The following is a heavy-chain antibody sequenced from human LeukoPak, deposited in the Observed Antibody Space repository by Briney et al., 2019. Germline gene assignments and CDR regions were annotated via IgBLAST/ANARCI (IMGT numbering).Heavy chain of an antibody. CDR1: GYTFTSYG. CDR2: ISAYNGNT. V-gene: IGHV1-18*01. Sequence: ASVKVSCKACGYTFTSYGISWVRQAPGQGLEWMGWISAYNGNTNYAQKLQGRVTMTTDTSTSTAYMALRSLRSDDTAVYYCARDDSDGVADDYWGQGTLVTVSS. CDR3: ARDDSDGVADDY. D-gene: IGHD3-3*01. J-gene: IGHJ4*02.